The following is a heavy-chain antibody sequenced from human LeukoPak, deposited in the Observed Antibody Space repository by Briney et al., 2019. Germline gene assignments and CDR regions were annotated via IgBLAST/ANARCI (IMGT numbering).Heavy chain of an antibody. CDR1: GYSFTSYW. J-gene: IGHJ5*02. D-gene: IGHD2-15*01. Sequence: AEALQISCKASGYSFTSYWIGWVRQLPGKGLEGMGIIYPGDSDTRYSASFQGQGTISADKSISTAYVQWSSLKASNTAMYYCARRPTQYPPVKLVVVAATRLDPWGQGTLVTVSS. V-gene: IGHV5-51*01. CDR2: IYPGDSDT. CDR3: ARRPTQYPPVKLVVVAATRLDP.